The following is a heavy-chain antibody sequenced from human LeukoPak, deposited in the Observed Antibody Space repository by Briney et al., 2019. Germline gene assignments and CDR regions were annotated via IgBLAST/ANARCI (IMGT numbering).Heavy chain of an antibody. CDR1: GYTFSGYW. D-gene: IGHD1-1*01. CDR2: INPDGRIT. J-gene: IGHJ4*02. CDR3: ARDTTLGRTDS. V-gene: IGHV3-74*03. Sequence: GRSLRLSCAASGYTFSGYWMHWVRQAPGKGLVWVSRINPDGRITSYADSVKGRFSISRDNAKNTLSLQMDSLRVEDTGVYFCARDTTLGRTDSWGQGTLVTVSS.